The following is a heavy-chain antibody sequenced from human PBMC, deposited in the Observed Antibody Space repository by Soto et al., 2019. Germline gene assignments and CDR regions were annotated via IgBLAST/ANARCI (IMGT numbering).Heavy chain of an antibody. CDR2: IYYSGLT. D-gene: IGHD1-26*01. CDR3: ARSRSYYVEDFQK. CDR1: GDSISTEGYY. J-gene: IGHJ1*01. V-gene: IGHV4-31*03. Sequence: SETLSLTCSVSGDSISTEGYYWSWIRQHPWKGLEWIGYIYYSGLTSYNPSLKSRVTISRATSKNQFYLKLSSVTAADTAVYYCARSRSYYVEDFQKWGQGTLVTVSS.